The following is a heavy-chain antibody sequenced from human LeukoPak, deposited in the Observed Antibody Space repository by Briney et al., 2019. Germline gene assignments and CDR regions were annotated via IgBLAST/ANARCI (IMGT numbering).Heavy chain of an antibody. CDR2: IIPIFGTA. D-gene: IGHD4-17*01. J-gene: IGHJ4*02. Sequence: GASVKVSCKASGGTFSSYAISWVRQAPGQGLEWMGGIIPIFGTANYAQKFQGRVTITTDESTSIAYMELSSLRSEDTAVYYCARGGYGDYVFDYWGQGTLVTVSS. CDR3: ARGGYGDYVFDY. V-gene: IGHV1-69*05. CDR1: GGTFSSYA.